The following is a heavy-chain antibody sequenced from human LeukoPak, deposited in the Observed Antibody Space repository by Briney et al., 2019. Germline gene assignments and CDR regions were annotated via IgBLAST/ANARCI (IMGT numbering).Heavy chain of an antibody. J-gene: IGHJ4*02. CDR1: GFTFSSYA. D-gene: IGHD5-18*01. Sequence: PGGSLRLSCAASGFTFSSYAMSWVRQAPGKGLEWVANIKQDGSEEYYVDSVEGRFTISRDNAKKSLYLQMNSLRAEDTAVYYCARHLSGVTGYTYGRGIDYWGQGTLVTVSS. CDR2: IKQDGSEE. CDR3: ARHLSGVTGYTYGRGIDY. V-gene: IGHV3-7*01.